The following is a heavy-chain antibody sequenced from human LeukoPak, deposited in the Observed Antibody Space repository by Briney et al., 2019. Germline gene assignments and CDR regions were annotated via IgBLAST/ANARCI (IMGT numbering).Heavy chain of an antibody. V-gene: IGHV4-34*01. D-gene: IGHD3-22*01. Sequence: PSETLSLTCAVYGGSFSGYYWSWIRQPPGKGLEWIGEINHSGSTNYNPSLKSRVTISVDTSKNQFSLKLSSVTAADTAVYYCGRGSPRWVGYYLCCAFVIWAKGQWSPSLQ. J-gene: IGHJ3*02. CDR3: GRGSPRWVGYYLCCAFVI. CDR2: INHSGST. CDR1: GGSFSGYY.